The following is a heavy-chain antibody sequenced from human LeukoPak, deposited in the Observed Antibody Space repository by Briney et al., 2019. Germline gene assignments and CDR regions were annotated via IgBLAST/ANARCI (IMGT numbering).Heavy chain of an antibody. V-gene: IGHV1-69*04. CDR3: ARVVGYSSSWYWFDP. CDR2: IIPILGIA. J-gene: IGHJ5*02. D-gene: IGHD6-13*01. Sequence: SVKVSCKASGGTFSSYAISWVRQTPGQGLEWMGRIIPILGIANYAQKFQGRVTITADKSTSTAYMELSSLRSEDTAVYYCARVVGYSSSWYWFDPWGQGTLVTVSS. CDR1: GGTFSSYA.